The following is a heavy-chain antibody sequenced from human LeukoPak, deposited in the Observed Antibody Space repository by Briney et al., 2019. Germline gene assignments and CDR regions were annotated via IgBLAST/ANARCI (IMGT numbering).Heavy chain of an antibody. J-gene: IGHJ4*02. V-gene: IGHV3-30*18. CDR3: AKDLKEDIVVVVAATPDY. CDR2: ISYDGSNK. CDR1: GFTFSSYG. D-gene: IGHD2-15*01. Sequence: GGSLRLSCAASGFTFSSYGMHWVRQALGKGLEWVAVISYDGSNKYYADSVKGRFTISRDNSKNTLYLQMNSLRAEDTAVYYCAKDLKEDIVVVVAATPDYWGQGTLVTVSS.